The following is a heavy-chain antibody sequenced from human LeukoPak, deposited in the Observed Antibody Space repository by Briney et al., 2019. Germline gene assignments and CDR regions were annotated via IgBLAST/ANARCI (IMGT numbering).Heavy chain of an antibody. Sequence: SQTLSVTRAISGDSVSSNRTAWNWIRQSPSRGLEWLGKTYYRSKWYNDYAVSVKSRITINPDTTKNQFSLQLNSVTPEDTAVYYCARGWALGSWGQGNLVSVSS. CDR1: GDSVSSNRTA. CDR3: ARGWALGS. D-gene: IGHD3-3*02. J-gene: IGHJ5*02. CDR2: TYYRSKWYN. V-gene: IGHV6-1*01.